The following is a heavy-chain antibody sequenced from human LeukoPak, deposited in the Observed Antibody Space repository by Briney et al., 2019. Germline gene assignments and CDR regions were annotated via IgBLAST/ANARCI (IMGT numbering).Heavy chain of an antibody. CDR2: ISTSSSTI. D-gene: IGHD3-10*01. Sequence: PGGSLRLSCAASGFTFSDYYMSWIRQAPGKGLEWVSYISTSSSTIYYADSVKGRFTISRDNAKNSLYLQMNSLRAEDTAVYYCASLATMVRGVTHRELLYWFDPWGQGTLVTVSS. CDR1: GFTFSDYY. J-gene: IGHJ5*02. CDR3: ASLATMVRGVTHRELLYWFDP. V-gene: IGHV3-11*04.